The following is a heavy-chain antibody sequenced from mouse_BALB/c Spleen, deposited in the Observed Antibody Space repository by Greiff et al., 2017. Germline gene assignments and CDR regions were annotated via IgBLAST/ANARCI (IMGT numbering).Heavy chain of an antibody. D-gene: IGHD2-14*01. Sequence: EVKLLESGGGLVQPGGSLKLSCAASGFTFSSYTMSWVRQTPEKRLEWVAYISNGGGSTYYPDTVKGRFTISRDNAKNTLYLQMSSLKSEDTAMYYCARLYRAYAMDYWGQGTSVTVSA. J-gene: IGHJ4*01. CDR1: GFTFSSYT. V-gene: IGHV5-12-2*01. CDR2: ISNGGGST. CDR3: ARLYRAYAMDY.